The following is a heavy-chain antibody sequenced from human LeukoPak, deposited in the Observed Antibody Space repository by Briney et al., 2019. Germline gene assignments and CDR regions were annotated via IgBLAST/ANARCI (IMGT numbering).Heavy chain of an antibody. CDR2: IIPILGIA. J-gene: IGHJ3*02. CDR1: GYTFTSYG. D-gene: IGHD5-24*01. V-gene: IGHV1-69*04. CDR3: ARVAAVEMATKYAFDI. Sequence: SVKVSCKASGYTFTSYGISWVRQAPGQGLEWMGRIIPILGIANYAQKFQGRVTITADKSTSTAYMELSSLRSEDTAVYYCARVAAVEMATKYAFDIWGQGTMVTVSS.